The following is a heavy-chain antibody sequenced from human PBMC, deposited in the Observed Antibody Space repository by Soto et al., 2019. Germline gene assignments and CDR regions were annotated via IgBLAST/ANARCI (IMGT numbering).Heavy chain of an antibody. CDR2: IYYSGST. CDR3: ARGVGSSRPRTAFDI. Sequence: SETLSLTCTVSGGSISSYYWSWIRQPPGKGLEWIGYIYYSGSTNYNPSLKSRVTISVDTSKNQFSLKLSSVTAADTAVYYCARGVGSSRPRTAFDIWGQGTMVTVSS. CDR1: GGSISSYY. J-gene: IGHJ3*02. V-gene: IGHV4-59*01. D-gene: IGHD6-13*01.